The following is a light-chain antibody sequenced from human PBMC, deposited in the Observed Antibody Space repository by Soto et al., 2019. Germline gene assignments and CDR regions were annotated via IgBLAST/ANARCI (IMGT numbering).Light chain of an antibody. CDR3: QQYVSSPFT. J-gene: IGKJ3*01. V-gene: IGKV3-20*01. CDR1: QSVGSSY. CDR2: DVS. Sequence: EIVLTQSPGTLSLSPGERATLSCRASQSVGSSYLTWYQQKPGQAPRLLIYDVSSRATGIPDRFSGSGSGTEFTLTISRLEPEDCAVYYCQQYVSSPFTFGPGTKVDIK.